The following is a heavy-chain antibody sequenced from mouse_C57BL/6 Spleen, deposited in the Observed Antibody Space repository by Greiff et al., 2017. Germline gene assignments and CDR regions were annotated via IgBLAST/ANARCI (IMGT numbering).Heavy chain of an antibody. V-gene: IGHV1-64*01. CDR1: GYTFTSYW. CDR2: IHPNSGST. D-gene: IGHD2-4*01. CDR3: ARVLYDYDGNYYAMDY. J-gene: IGHJ4*01. Sequence: VQLQQSGAELVKPGASVKLSCKASGYTFTSYWMHWVKQRPGQGLEWIGMIHPNSGSTNYNEKFKSKATLTVDKSSSTAYVQLSSLTSEDSAVCYCARVLYDYDGNYYAMDYWGQGTSVTVSS.